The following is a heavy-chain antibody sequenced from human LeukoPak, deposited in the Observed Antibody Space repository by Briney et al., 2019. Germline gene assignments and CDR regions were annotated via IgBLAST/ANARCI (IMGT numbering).Heavy chain of an antibody. CDR2: FIPMVGIA. V-gene: IGHV1-46*01. J-gene: IGHJ6*02. Sequence: ASVKVSCKASGYTFTSYYMHWVRQAPGQGLEWMGRFIPMVGIATYAQKFQGRVTITADRSTSTAYMDLSSLRSDDTAVYYCARRQAVGAPVAIDAYYSYGMDVWGQGTAVTVSS. CDR3: ARRQAVGAPVAIDAYYSYGMDV. D-gene: IGHD2/OR15-2a*01. CDR1: GYTFTSYY.